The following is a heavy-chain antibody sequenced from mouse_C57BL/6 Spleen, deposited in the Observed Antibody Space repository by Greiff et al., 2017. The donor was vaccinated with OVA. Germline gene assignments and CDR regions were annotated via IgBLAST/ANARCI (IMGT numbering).Heavy chain of an antibody. D-gene: IGHD2-3*01. CDR2: IRSKSNNYAT. CDR1: GFSFNTYA. V-gene: IGHV10-1*01. CDR3: VRGWYYAMDY. J-gene: IGHJ4*01. Sequence: VQLKESGGGLVQPKGSLKLSCAASGFSFNTYAMNWVRQAPGKGLEWVARIRSKSNNYATYYADSVKDRFTISRDDSESMLYLQMNNLKTEDTAMYYCVRGWYYAMDYWGQGTSVTVSS.